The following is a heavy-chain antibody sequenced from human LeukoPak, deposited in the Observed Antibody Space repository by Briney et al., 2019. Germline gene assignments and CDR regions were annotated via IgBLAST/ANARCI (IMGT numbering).Heavy chain of an antibody. CDR3: ARDLAVSAFDH. CDR2: IWFDGTND. D-gene: IGHD2-8*02. J-gene: IGHJ4*02. Sequence: GGSLRLSCVASGFIFTNYGFHWVRQAPGKGLEWVAGIWFDGTNDYYADSVKGRFTISRDVSKNTLYLQMNSLRVEDTAMNYCARDLAVSAFDHRGQGTLVTVSS. V-gene: IGHV3-33*01. CDR1: GFIFTNYG.